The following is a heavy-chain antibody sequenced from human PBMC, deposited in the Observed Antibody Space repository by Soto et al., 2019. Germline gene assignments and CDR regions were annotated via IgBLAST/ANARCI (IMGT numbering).Heavy chain of an antibody. CDR3: ARDRSGSWYGRGYHYYGMDV. D-gene: IGHD6-13*01. V-gene: IGHV3-11*01. CDR1: GFASSDFY. Sequence: QVQLVESGEGWFGPGGSLGLSGAAPGFASSDFYRAWIRQAPGKGREWVSYISTSGSTLYSADPVKGRFTISRDNAKNSLYLQMNSLRAEDTAVYYCARDRSGSWYGRGYHYYGMDVWGQGTTVSVTS. J-gene: IGHJ6*02. CDR2: ISTSGSTL.